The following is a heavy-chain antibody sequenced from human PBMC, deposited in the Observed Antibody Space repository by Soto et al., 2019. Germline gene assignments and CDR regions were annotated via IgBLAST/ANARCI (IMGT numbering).Heavy chain of an antibody. V-gene: IGHV3-33*01. CDR3: ARPRYCSSTSCYGGFWFDP. D-gene: IGHD2-2*01. J-gene: IGHJ5*02. CDR1: GFTFSSYG. CDR2: IWYDGSNK. Sequence: QVQLVESGGGVVQPGRSLRLSCAASGFTFSSYGMHWVRQAPGKGLAWVAAIWYDGSNKYYADSVKGRFTISRDNSKNTLYLQMNRLRAEVTAVYYCARPRYCSSTSCYGGFWFDPWGQGTLVTVSA.